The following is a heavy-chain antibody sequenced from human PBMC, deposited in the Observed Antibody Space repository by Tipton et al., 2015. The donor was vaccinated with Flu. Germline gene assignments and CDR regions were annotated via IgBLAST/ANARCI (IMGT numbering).Heavy chain of an antibody. CDR3: ARLSYYDVDLKNFYFED. Sequence: GLVKPSETLSLTCTVSSGSIRSTNYFCAWIRQPPGKGLELIGSIYPSGTTYYKPSLKSRVTISVDTSKSQFSLMLRSVTAADTAVYYCARLSYYDVDLKNFYFEDWGQGTLVTVSS. CDR1: SGSIRSTNYF. D-gene: IGHD3-10*02. V-gene: IGHV4-39*01. J-gene: IGHJ4*02. CDR2: IYPSGTT.